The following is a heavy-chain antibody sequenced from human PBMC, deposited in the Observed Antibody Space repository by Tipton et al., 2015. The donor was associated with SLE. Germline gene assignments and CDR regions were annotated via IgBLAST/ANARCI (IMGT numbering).Heavy chain of an antibody. CDR1: GYTFSHYG. CDR2: ISAYNGKT. J-gene: IGHJ4*02. Sequence: QLVQSGVEMKKPGASVKVSCKTSGYTFSHYGISWVRQAPGQGLEWMAWISAYNGKTHFAQKFQGRISMTTDTSTSTAYMELRSRRSGDTAIYYCARDVVVQGVMSFDYWGQGPLVTVPS. V-gene: IGHV1-18*01. D-gene: IGHD3-10*01. CDR3: ARDVVVQGVMSFDY.